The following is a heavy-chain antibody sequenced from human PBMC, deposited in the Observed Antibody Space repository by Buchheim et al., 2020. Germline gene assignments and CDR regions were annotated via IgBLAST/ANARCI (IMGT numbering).Heavy chain of an antibody. V-gene: IGHV1-3*01. CDR2: IFGGSGDT. D-gene: IGHD3/OR15-3a*01. Sequence: QVQLVQSGAEVKKPGASVKVSCKASGYTFTNYAVHWVRQAPGQRLEWMAWIFGGSGDTRYSQNFEGRVTLPRDKSASTAYMELSSLTSEDTAVYYCAKDLGHYYFDYWGQGTL. J-gene: IGHJ4*02. CDR1: GYTFTNYA. CDR3: AKDLGHYYFDY.